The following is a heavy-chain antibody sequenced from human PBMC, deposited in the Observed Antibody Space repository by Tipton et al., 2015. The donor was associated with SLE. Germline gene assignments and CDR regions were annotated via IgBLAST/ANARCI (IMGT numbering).Heavy chain of an antibody. D-gene: IGHD6-13*01. V-gene: IGHV3-23*01. Sequence: GSLRLSCAASGFTFSSYAMNRVRQAPGKGLEWVSAISGSGGSTYYADSVKGRFTISRDNSKNTLYLQMNSLRAEDTAVYYCAKWDSSWYGNAFDIWGQGTMVTVSS. CDR1: GFTFSSYA. CDR2: ISGSGGST. J-gene: IGHJ3*02. CDR3: AKWDSSWYGNAFDI.